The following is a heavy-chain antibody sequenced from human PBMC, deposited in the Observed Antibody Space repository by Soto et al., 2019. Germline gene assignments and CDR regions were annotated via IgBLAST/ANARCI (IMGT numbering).Heavy chain of an antibody. CDR3: ARDFRESCGGPSCIYLDF. CDR2: ISANSGDT. D-gene: IGHD2-21*01. V-gene: IGHV1-18*01. J-gene: IGHJ4*02. CDR1: GYTFSSYG. Sequence: QVQLVQSGAEVKEPGASVRVSCKASGYTFSSYGFSWVRQAPGQGLEWVAWISANSGDTNSAQKFQGRVTLTTDTSTSTAYMELRSRTSDDAAIYYCARDFRESCGGPSCIYLDFWGQGTLVTVSS.